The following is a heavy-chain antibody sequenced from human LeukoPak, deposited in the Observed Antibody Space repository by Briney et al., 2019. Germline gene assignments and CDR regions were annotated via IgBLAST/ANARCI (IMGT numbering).Heavy chain of an antibody. CDR3: ARHSYTYSCNDGFDI. V-gene: IGHV5-51*01. J-gene: IGHJ3*02. Sequence: GESLKISCKGSGYSFTSYWIGWVGQMPGKDLEWMGIIYPGDSSTKYSPSFQGQVTMSADKSINTAYLQWSSLKASDTAIYYCARHSYTYSCNDGFDIWGQGTLVTVSS. D-gene: IGHD2-21*01. CDR1: GYSFTSYW. CDR2: IYPGDSST.